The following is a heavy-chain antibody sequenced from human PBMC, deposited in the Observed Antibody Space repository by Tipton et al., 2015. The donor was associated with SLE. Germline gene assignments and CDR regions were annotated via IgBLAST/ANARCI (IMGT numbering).Heavy chain of an antibody. D-gene: IGHD6-13*01. CDR3: AREAAAGTGRYLDY. V-gene: IGHV4-4*07. CDR1: SGSISSYY. J-gene: IGHJ4*02. Sequence: TLSLTCTVSSGSISSYYWSWIRQPAGKGLEWIGRINSSGNTNYNASLTSRVTMSVDTSKNQFSMNLSSVNAADTAVYYCAREAAAGTGRYLDYWGQGSLVTVSS. CDR2: INSSGNT.